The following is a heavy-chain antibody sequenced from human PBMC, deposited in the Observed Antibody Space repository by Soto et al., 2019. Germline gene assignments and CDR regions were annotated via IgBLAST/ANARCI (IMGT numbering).Heavy chain of an antibody. V-gene: IGHV4-59*08. D-gene: IGHD6-6*01. CDR1: GGSISSYY. Sequence: SETLSLTCTVSGGSISSYYWSWIRQPPGKGLEWIGYIYYSGSTNYNPSLKSRVTISVDTSKNQFSLKLSSVTAADTAVYYCARVDSSSGFDYWGQGTLVTVSS. J-gene: IGHJ4*02. CDR2: IYYSGST. CDR3: ARVDSSSGFDY.